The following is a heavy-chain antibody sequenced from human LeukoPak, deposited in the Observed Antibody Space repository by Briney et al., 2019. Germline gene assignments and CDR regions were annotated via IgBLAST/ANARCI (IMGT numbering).Heavy chain of an antibody. Sequence: SETLSLTCSVSGGSISSYFWSWIRQPPGMSLEWIGHISHAGSANYHPSLRSRVAISVDTSKNQLSLTLTSVSAADTAVYCCARAPGRVNGDGWDYWGQGTLVTVSS. CDR3: ARAPGRVNGDGWDY. CDR1: GGSISSYF. J-gene: IGHJ4*02. CDR2: ISHAGSA. V-gene: IGHV4-59*01. D-gene: IGHD2-21*02.